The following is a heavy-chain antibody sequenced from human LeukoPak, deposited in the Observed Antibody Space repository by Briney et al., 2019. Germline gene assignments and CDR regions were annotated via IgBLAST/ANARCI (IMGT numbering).Heavy chain of an antibody. Sequence: PGGSLRLSCAASGFTFSSYAMHWVRQAPGKGLEYVSAISSNGGSTYYANSVKGRFTISRDNSKNTLYLQMGSLRAEDMAVYYCARDSEATVTTMGYDAFDIWGQGTMVTVSS. D-gene: IGHD4-17*01. J-gene: IGHJ3*02. CDR2: ISSNGGST. CDR1: GFTFSSYA. CDR3: ARDSEATVTTMGYDAFDI. V-gene: IGHV3-64*01.